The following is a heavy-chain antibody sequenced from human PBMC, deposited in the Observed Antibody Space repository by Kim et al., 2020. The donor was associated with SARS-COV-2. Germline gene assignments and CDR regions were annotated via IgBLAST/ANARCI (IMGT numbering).Heavy chain of an antibody. J-gene: IGHJ6*02. CDR2: ISWNSGSI. Sequence: GGSLRLSCAASGFTFDDYAMHWVRQAPGEGLEWVSGISWNSGSIGYADSVKGRFTISRDNAKNSLYLQMNSLRAEDTALYYCAKDMRSSWSGYIPPYYYYGMDVWGPGTTVTVSS. CDR1: GFTFDDYA. CDR3: AKDMRSSWSGYIPPYYYYGMDV. D-gene: IGHD3-3*01. V-gene: IGHV3-9*01.